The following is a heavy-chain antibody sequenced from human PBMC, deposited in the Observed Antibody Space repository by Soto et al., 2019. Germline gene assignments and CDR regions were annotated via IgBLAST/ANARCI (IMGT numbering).Heavy chain of an antibody. Sequence: GGSLRLSCAASGFTFSNAWMNWVRQAPGKGLEWVGRIKSKTDGGTTDYAAPVKGRFTISRDDSKNTLYLQMNSLKTEDTAVYYCTTEGLGDDFGNYYYYGMDVWGQGTTVTVSS. CDR2: IKSKTDGGTT. V-gene: IGHV3-15*07. CDR1: GFTFSNAW. D-gene: IGHD3-3*01. J-gene: IGHJ6*02. CDR3: TTEGLGDDFGNYYYYGMDV.